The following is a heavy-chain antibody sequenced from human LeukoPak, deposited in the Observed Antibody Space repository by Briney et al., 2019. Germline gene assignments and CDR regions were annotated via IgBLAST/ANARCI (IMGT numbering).Heavy chain of an antibody. D-gene: IGHD5-18*01. CDR1: GYTFTSYG. J-gene: IGHJ4*02. V-gene: IGHV1-18*01. Sequence: ASVKVSCKASGYTFTSYGISWVRQAPGQGLEWMGWISAYNGNTNYAQKLQVRVTMTTDTYTSTAYMELRSLRSADTAVYYCARRSGYSYGYEDYWGQGTLVTVSS. CDR2: ISAYNGNT. CDR3: ARRSGYSYGYEDY.